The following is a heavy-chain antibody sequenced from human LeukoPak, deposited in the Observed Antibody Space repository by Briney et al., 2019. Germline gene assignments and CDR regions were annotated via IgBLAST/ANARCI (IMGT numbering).Heavy chain of an antibody. J-gene: IGHJ4*02. CDR3: AKDMAAAADGGYDY. CDR2: ISWNSGSI. V-gene: IGHV3-9*01. CDR1: GFTFDDYA. D-gene: IGHD6-13*01. Sequence: SLRLSCAASGFTFDDYAMHWVRQAPGKGLEWVSGISWNSGSIGYADSVKGRFTISRDNARNSLYLQMNSLRAEDTALYYCAKDMAAAADGGYDYWGQGTLVTVSS.